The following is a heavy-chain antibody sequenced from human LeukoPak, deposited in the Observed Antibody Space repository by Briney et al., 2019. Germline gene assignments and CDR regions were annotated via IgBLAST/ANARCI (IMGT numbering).Heavy chain of an antibody. D-gene: IGHD6-19*01. CDR1: GFTFSSYA. CDR2: ISGSGGST. CDR3: AHNQVSEWLVRGVGAFDI. V-gene: IGHV3-23*01. Sequence: GGSLRLSCAASGFTFSSYAMSWVRQAPGKGLEWVSAISGSGGSTYYADSVKGRFTISRDNSKNTLYLQMNSLRAEDTAVYYCAHNQVSEWLVRGVGAFDIWGQGTMVTVSS. J-gene: IGHJ3*02.